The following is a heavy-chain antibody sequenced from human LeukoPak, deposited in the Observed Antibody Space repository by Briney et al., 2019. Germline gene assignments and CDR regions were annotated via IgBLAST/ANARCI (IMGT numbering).Heavy chain of an antibody. CDR1: GFTFRNYG. D-gene: IGHD2-8*02. CDR2: IWSDGNNR. CDR3: AKDPGASVSGFHMDV. V-gene: IGHV3-30*02. Sequence: GGSLRLSCAASGFTFRNYGTHWVRQATGKGLEWVSFIWSDGNNRFYADSVKGRFTISRDNSKNMLYLQMDTLRAEDTALYYCAKDPGASVSGFHMDVWGKGTTVIVSS. J-gene: IGHJ6*03.